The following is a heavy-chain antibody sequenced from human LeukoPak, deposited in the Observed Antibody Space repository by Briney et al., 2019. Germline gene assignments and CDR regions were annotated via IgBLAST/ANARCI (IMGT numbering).Heavy chain of an antibody. V-gene: IGHV3-7*01. Sequence: GGSLRLSCAASGFTFSSYWMSWVRPAPGKGLEWVANIKQDGSEKYYVDSVKGRFTISRDNAKNSLYLQMNSLRAEDTAVYYCAKDPYYYDSSGFDYWGQGTLVTVSS. CDR1: GFTFSSYW. CDR2: IKQDGSEK. CDR3: AKDPYYYDSSGFDY. J-gene: IGHJ4*02. D-gene: IGHD3-22*01.